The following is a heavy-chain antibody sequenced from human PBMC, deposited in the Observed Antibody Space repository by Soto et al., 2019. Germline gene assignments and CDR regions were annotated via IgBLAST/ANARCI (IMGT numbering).Heavy chain of an antibody. D-gene: IGHD1-26*01. V-gene: IGHV1-3*01. J-gene: IGHJ6*02. CDR2: INAGNGNT. CDR3: ARDLERNIVGATYGMDV. Sequence: QVQLVQSGAEVKKPGASVKVSCKASGYTFTSYAMHWVRQAPGQRLEWMGWINAGNGNTKYSQKFQGRVTITRDTSASTAYMELSSLRSEDTAVYYCARDLERNIVGATYGMDVWGQGTTVTVSS. CDR1: GYTFTSYA.